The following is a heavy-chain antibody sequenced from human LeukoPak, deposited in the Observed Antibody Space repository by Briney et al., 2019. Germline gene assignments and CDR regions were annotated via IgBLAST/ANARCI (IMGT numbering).Heavy chain of an antibody. CDR3: AKDHFRDFWSGRFDY. CDR1: GFTFDDYA. D-gene: IGHD3-3*01. CDR2: ISWNSGSI. J-gene: IGHJ4*02. Sequence: GRSLRLSCAASGFTFDDYAMHWVRQAPGKGLEWVSGISWNSGSIGYADSVKGRFTISRDNAKNSLNLQMNSLRAEDTALYYCAKDHFRDFWSGRFDYWGQGTLVTVSS. V-gene: IGHV3-9*01.